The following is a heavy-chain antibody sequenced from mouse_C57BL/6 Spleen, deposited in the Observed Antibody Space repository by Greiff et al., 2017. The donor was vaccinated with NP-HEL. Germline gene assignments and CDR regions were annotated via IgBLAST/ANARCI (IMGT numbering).Heavy chain of an antibody. CDR3: AISELTGTGGYAMDY. CDR1: GYTFTSYG. V-gene: IGHV1-81*01. CDR2: IYPRSGNT. Sequence: QVQLQQSGAELARPGASVKLSCKASGYTFTSYGISWVKQRTGQGLEWIVEIYPRSGNTYYNEKFKGKATLTADKSSSTAYMELRSLTSEDSAVYFCAISELTGTGGYAMDYWGQGTSVTVSS. J-gene: IGHJ4*01. D-gene: IGHD4-1*01.